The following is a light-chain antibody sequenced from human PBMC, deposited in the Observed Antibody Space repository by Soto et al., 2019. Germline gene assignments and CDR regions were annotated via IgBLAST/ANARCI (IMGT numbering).Light chain of an antibody. CDR3: QQYNNWPRT. CDR1: QSVSSSY. V-gene: IGKV3-15*01. J-gene: IGKJ1*01. CDR2: AAS. Sequence: IMSTQSPCTLSLSPGERATLSCRASQSVSSSYLAWYQQKPGQAPRLLIYAASSRATGIPARFSGSGSGTEFTLTISSLQSEDLAVYYCQQYNNWPRTFAQGTKVDI.